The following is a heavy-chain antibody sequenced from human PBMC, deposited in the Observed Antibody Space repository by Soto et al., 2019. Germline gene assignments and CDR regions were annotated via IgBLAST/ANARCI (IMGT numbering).Heavy chain of an antibody. V-gene: IGHV3-23*01. CDR2: ISASGDIT. J-gene: IGHJ5*02. Sequence: EVQLLESGGGLIQPGGSLRLSCASSGFTFTTYAMRWDRQAPGKGLEWVSAISASGDITYYADSVKGRFTISRDSSKNTLYLQMNGLRAEDTAIYYCAKDWSLIPWCSNHWGQGTLVTVSS. D-gene: IGHD3-3*01. CDR3: AKDWSLIPWCSNH. CDR1: GFTFTTYA.